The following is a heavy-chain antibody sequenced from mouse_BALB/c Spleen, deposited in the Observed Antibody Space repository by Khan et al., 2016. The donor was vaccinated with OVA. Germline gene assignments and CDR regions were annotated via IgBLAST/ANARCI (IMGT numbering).Heavy chain of an antibody. D-gene: IGHD1-1*02. V-gene: IGHV14-3*02. CDR3: AIGGWSYTMDY. Sequence: VQLQQSGAELVKPGASVKLSCTATGFNIEDTYIHWVMQRPEQGLEWIGRIDPANGNTKYDPKFQGKATITADTSSNTAYLQLSRLTSEDTAVSYCAIGGWSYTMDYWGQGTSVTVSS. CDR1: GFNIEDTY. CDR2: IDPANGNT. J-gene: IGHJ4*01.